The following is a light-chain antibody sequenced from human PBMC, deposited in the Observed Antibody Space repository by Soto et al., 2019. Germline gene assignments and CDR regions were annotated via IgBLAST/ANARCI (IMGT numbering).Light chain of an antibody. V-gene: IGKV3-20*01. CDR3: QQYGSSPPT. CDR2: GAS. J-gene: IGKJ1*01. Sequence: SRLKLTTNNPALSPRERHTLPFRASQSISRYLAWYQQKPGQGPRLLIYGASSRATGTPDRFSGSGSGTDFTLAINRLEPEDFALYYCQQYGSSPPTFGQGTKVDI. CDR1: QSISRY.